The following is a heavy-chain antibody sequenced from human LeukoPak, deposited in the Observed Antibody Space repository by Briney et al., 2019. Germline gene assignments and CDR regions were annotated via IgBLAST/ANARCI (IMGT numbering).Heavy chain of an antibody. J-gene: IGHJ4*02. CDR2: INHSGST. V-gene: IGHV4-34*01. CDR3: ARGPTVTIDY. Sequence: SETLSLTCAVYGGSFSGYYWSWIRQPPGKGLEWIGEINHSGSTNYHPSLKSRVTISVDTSKNQFSLKLSSVTAADTAVYYCARGPTVTIDYWGQGTLVTVSS. CDR1: GGSFSGYY. D-gene: IGHD4-17*01.